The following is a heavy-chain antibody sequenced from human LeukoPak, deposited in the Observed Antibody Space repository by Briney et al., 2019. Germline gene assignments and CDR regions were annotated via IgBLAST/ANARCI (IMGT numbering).Heavy chain of an antibody. CDR2: IIPIFGTA. CDR1: GGTFSSYT. D-gene: IGHD2-2*01. Sequence: GASVKVSCKASGGTFSSYTISWVRQAPGQGLEWMGGIIPIFGTANYAQKFQGRVTITADESTSTAYMELSSLRSEDTAVYYCASRGSSTTLQYYYYGMDVWGKGTTVTVSS. V-gene: IGHV1-69*13. CDR3: ASRGSSTTLQYYYYGMDV. J-gene: IGHJ6*04.